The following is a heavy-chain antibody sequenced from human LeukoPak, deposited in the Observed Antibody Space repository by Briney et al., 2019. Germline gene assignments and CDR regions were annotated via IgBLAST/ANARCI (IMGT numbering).Heavy chain of an antibody. CDR3: ANDVVLNGWDFVY. D-gene: IGHD1-26*01. CDR2: ISSTTGNT. V-gene: IGHV3-23*01. Sequence: GGSLRLSCAASGFTFSSYAMNWVRQAPGKGLEWVSGISSTTGNTYYADSVKGRFTISTDNSKNTLYLQMTSLRAEDSAVYYCANDVVLNGWDFVYWGQGTLVTVSS. CDR1: GFTFSSYA. J-gene: IGHJ4*02.